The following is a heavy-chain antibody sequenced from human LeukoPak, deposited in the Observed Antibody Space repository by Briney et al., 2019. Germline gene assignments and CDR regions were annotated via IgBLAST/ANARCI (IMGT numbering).Heavy chain of an antibody. D-gene: IGHD6-19*01. J-gene: IGHJ4*02. Sequence: GGSLRLSCAASGFTFSDYYMSWIRQDPGKGLECVSYISSSGSTIYYADSVKGRFTISRDNAKNSLYLQMNSLRAEDTAVYYCARAEAVAGWNFDYWGQGTLVTVSS. CDR1: GFTFSDYY. V-gene: IGHV3-11*04. CDR2: ISSSGSTI. CDR3: ARAEAVAGWNFDY.